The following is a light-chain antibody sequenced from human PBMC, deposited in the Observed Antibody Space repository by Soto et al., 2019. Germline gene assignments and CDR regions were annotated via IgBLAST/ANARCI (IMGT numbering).Light chain of an antibody. J-gene: IGLJ3*02. CDR1: SGHSSYA. Sequence: QLVLTQSPSASASLGASVKLTCTLSSGHSSYAIAWHQQQPEKGPRYVMKVNSDGSHSKGDGIPDRFSGSRSGAERYLTIASLQSEDEADYYCQTWGTGPWVFGGGTQLTVL. CDR3: QTWGTGPWV. V-gene: IGLV4-69*01. CDR2: VNSDGSH.